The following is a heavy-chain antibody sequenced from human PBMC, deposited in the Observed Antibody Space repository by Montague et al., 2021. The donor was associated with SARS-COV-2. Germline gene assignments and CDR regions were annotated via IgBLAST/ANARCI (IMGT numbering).Heavy chain of an antibody. V-gene: IGHV4-34*01. J-gene: IGHJ4*02. CDR3: ARSSGSSYPGLFDS. CDR1: GGSFSGYY. D-gene: IGHD1-26*01. Sequence: SETLSLTCAVYGGSFSGYYWSWIRQPPGKGLEWIGEINHSGSTNYNPSLKSRVTISVDTSKNQFSLKLSPVTAADTAVYYCARSSGSSYPGLFDSWGQGTLVTVSS. CDR2: INHSGST.